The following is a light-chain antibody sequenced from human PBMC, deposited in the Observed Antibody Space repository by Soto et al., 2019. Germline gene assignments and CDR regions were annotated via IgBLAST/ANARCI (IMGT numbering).Light chain of an antibody. CDR3: QQFGSSIPHT. Sequence: EIVLTQSPATLSLSPGDRASLSCRASQSVSNSLAWYQQRPGQAPRLLIHDASKRAAGIPARFSGSGSGTDFTLTISSLEPEDSGVYYCQQFGSSIPHTFGQGTKLEIK. CDR2: DAS. CDR1: QSVSNS. V-gene: IGKV3-11*01. J-gene: IGKJ2*01.